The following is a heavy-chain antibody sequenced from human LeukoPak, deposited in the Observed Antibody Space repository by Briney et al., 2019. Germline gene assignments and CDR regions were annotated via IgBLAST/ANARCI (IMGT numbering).Heavy chain of an antibody. CDR1: GFTFSSYA. CDR2: ISGSGGST. D-gene: IGHD6-19*01. J-gene: IGHJ6*04. V-gene: IGHV3-23*01. CDR3: AKDQGVAVAQNSYYYYYGMDV. Sequence: GGSLRLSCAASGFTFSSYAMSWVRQAPGKGLEWVSAISGSGGSTYYADSVKGRFTISRDNSKNTLYLQMNSLRAEDTAVYYCAKDQGVAVAQNSYYYYYGMDVWGKGTTVTVSS.